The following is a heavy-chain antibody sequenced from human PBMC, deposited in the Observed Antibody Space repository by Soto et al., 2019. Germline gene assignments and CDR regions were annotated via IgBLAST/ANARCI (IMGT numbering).Heavy chain of an antibody. Sequence: QVQLVQSGAEVKKPGASVKVSCKAPGYTFTAYYIHWVRLAPGQGLEWMGMIDPSDGSASYAQELPGRVSMTGDTSSSTVYMELRGLGSDDTAVYYCAGDEGLRDCGGSRCNRYFQHWGQGTLVTVSS. CDR1: GYTFTAYY. CDR2: IDPSDGSA. D-gene: IGHD2-21*01. J-gene: IGHJ1*01. CDR3: AGDEGLRDCGGSRCNRYFQH. V-gene: IGHV1-46*03.